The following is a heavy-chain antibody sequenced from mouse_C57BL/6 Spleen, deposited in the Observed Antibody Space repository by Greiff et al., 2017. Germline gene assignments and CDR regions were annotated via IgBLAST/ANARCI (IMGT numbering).Heavy chain of an antibody. Sequence: QVQLQQSGAELVKPGASVKISCKASGYAFSSYWMNWVKQRPGKGLEWIGQIYPGDGDTNYNGKFKGKATLTADKSSSTAYMQLSSLTSEDSAVYFCAGGGAGDYAMDYWGQGTSVTVSS. J-gene: IGHJ4*01. V-gene: IGHV1-80*01. CDR1: GYAFSSYW. CDR3: AGGGAGDYAMDY. CDR2: IYPGDGDT.